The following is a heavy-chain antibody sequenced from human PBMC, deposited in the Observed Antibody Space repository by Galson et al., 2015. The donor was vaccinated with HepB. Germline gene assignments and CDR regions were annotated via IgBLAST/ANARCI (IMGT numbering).Heavy chain of an antibody. CDR2: ISAYNGNT. D-gene: IGHD3-3*01. CDR3: ARGPVRFLEGEYMDV. Sequence: SVKVSCKASGYTFTSYGISWVRQAPGRGLEWMGWISAYNGNTNYAQKLQGRVTMTTDTSTSTAYMELRSLRSDDTAVYYCARGPVRFLEGEYMDVWGKGTTVTVSS. J-gene: IGHJ6*03. CDR1: GYTFTSYG. V-gene: IGHV1-18*01.